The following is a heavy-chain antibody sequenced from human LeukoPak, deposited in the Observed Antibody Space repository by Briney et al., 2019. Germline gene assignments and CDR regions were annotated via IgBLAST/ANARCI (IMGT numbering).Heavy chain of an antibody. J-gene: IGHJ6*03. Sequence: GGTLRLSCAASGFTFSRNGMSWVRQAPGKGLEWVAFIRYDGSNTYYADSVKGRFTISRDNSKNTLYLQMNSLRGKETAVYYCAKDWSNQGNYYYMDVWGKGTTVTIS. CDR3: AKDWSNQGNYYYMDV. D-gene: IGHD3-3*01. CDR2: IRYDGSNT. V-gene: IGHV3-30*02. CDR1: GFTFSRNG.